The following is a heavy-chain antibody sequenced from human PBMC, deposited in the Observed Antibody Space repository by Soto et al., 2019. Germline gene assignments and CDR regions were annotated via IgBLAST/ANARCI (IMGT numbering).Heavy chain of an antibody. CDR2: ISSNSAYI. V-gene: IGHV3-21*01. J-gene: IGHJ5*02. CDR3: TRDASRDSSARGWFDP. Sequence: PVGSLRLSCAASGFTFRSFTMNRVRQAPGKGLEWVSTISSNSAYIYYTDALRGRFTISRDNAKNSLHLQMNSLRAEDTAVYYCTRDASRDSSARGWFDPWGPGTLVTVSS. CDR1: GFTFRSFT. D-gene: IGHD6-13*01.